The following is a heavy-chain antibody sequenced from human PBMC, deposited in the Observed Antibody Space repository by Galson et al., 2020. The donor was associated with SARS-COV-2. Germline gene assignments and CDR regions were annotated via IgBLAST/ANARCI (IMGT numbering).Heavy chain of an antibody. Sequence: ASETLSLTCAVSGESITSAHWWSWVRQPPGKGLEWIGEISPRGSSNYNPSLGSRVAMSIDKSKTQFSLELTSVTAADTAIYYCARVSGWYDLGGQGTLVTVTS. D-gene: IGHD3-3*01. CDR3: ARVSGWYDL. J-gene: IGHJ5*02. CDR2: ISPRGSS. CDR1: GESITSAHW. V-gene: IGHV4-4*02.